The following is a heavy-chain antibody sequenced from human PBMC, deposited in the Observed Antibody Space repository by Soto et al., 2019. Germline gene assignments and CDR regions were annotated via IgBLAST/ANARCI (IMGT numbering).Heavy chain of an antibody. CDR3: ARVPSP. V-gene: IGHV4-59*12. Sequence: SETLSLTCTASCGSISSYYWSWIRQPPGNGLYCIGYIYHSVFTYXXPSLNSRXXISVDTSKNHXSLKLRSVTAADTAVYYCARVPSPWRQGTLVTVSS. CDR1: CGSISSYY. CDR2: IYHSVFT. J-gene: IGHJ5*02.